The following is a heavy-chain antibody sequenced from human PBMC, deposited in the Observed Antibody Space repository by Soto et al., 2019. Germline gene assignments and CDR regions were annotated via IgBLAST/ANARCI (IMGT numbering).Heavy chain of an antibody. D-gene: IGHD2-15*01. Sequence: GGSLRLSCAASGFTFSSYAMSWVRQAPGKGLEWVSAISGSGGSTYYADSVEGRFTISRDNSKNTLYLQMNSLRAEDTAVYYCAKEGVDCSGGSCYSDYWGQGTLVTVSS. CDR1: GFTFSSYA. CDR2: ISGSGGST. V-gene: IGHV3-23*01. CDR3: AKEGVDCSGGSCYSDY. J-gene: IGHJ4*02.